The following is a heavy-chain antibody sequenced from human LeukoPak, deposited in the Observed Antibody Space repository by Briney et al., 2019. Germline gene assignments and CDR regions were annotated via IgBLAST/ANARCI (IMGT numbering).Heavy chain of an antibody. CDR3: AFCGYSGYVTYYYYGMDV. V-gene: IGHV1-69*04. CDR1: GGTFSSYA. D-gene: IGHD5-12*01. CDR2: IIPILGIA. J-gene: IGHJ6*02. Sequence: SVKVSCKASGGTFSSYAISWVRQAPGQGLEWMGRIIPILGIANYAQKFQGRVTITADKSTSTAYMELSSLRSEDTAVDYCAFCGYSGYVTYYYYGMDVWGQGTTVTVSS.